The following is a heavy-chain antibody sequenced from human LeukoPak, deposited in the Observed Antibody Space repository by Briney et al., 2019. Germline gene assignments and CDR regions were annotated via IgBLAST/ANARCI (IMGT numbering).Heavy chain of an antibody. J-gene: IGHJ3*02. V-gene: IGHV3-13*01. Sequence: PGGSLRLSCAASGFTFSSSDMHWVRQETGKGLEWVSAIGTGGDTYYPDSVKGRFTISRENAKNSLYLQMNSLRAGDTAVYYCARLRSAAFDIWGQGTMVTVSS. CDR1: GFTFSSSD. D-gene: IGHD4-17*01. CDR2: IGTGGDT. CDR3: ARLRSAAFDI.